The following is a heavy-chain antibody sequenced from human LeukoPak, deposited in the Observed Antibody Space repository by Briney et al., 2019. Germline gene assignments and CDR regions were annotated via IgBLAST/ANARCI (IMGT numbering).Heavy chain of an antibody. CDR3: ATGIAVAGRAYFDY. CDR2: FDPEDGET. J-gene: IGHJ4*02. CDR1: GYTLTELS. Sequence: GASVKVSCKVSGYTLTELSMHWVRQAPGKGLEWMGGFDPEDGETIYAQKFQGRVTMTEDTSTDTAYMELSSLRSEDTAVYYCATGIAVAGRAYFDYWGQGTLVTVSS. V-gene: IGHV1-24*01. D-gene: IGHD6-19*01.